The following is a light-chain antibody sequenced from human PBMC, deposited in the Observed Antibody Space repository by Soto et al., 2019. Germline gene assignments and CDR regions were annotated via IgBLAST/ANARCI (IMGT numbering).Light chain of an antibody. Sequence: EIVMTQSPATLSVTQGERATLSCRASQSVSSKLAWFQQKPGQAPSLLIYGVSTRATGVPVRFSGSGSGTEFTLTINSLQSEGFAVYYCQQYNNWPHTFGQGTKVDI. CDR2: GVS. CDR1: QSVSSK. CDR3: QQYNNWPHT. V-gene: IGKV3-15*01. J-gene: IGKJ2*01.